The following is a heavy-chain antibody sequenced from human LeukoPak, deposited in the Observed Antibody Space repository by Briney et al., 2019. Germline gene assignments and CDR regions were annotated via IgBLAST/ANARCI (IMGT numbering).Heavy chain of an antibody. CDR3: AKVGSMVTALKPAYYFDY. CDR1: GFTFSSYA. V-gene: IGHV3-23*01. Sequence: GGSLRLSCAASGFTFSSYAMGWVRQAPGKGLEWVSAISGSGGSTYYADSVKGRFTISRDNSKNTLYLQMNSLRAEDTAVYYCAKVGSMVTALKPAYYFDYWGQGTLVTVSS. D-gene: IGHD2-21*02. CDR2: ISGSGGST. J-gene: IGHJ4*02.